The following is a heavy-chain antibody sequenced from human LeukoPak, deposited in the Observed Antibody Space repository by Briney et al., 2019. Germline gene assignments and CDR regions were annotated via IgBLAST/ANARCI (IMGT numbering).Heavy chain of an antibody. CDR1: GGSISSYY. V-gene: IGHV4-4*07. CDR3: ARGRYCTTTSCTYWYFDL. CDR2: VYSSGTT. Sequence: SETLSLTCTVSGGSISSYYWSWIRQPAGEGLEWIGRVYSSGTTNYNPSLQSRVTMSVDSSKNEFSLKLNSVTAAHTAVYYCARGRYCTTTSCTYWYFDLWGRGTLVTVSS. D-gene: IGHD2-2*01. J-gene: IGHJ2*01.